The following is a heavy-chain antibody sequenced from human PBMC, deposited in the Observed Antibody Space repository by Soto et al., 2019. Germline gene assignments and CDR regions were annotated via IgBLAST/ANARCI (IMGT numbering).Heavy chain of an antibody. CDR3: ARGDWPTQMDV. Sequence: QVQLQESGPGLVKPSQTLSLTCTVSGGSISGGTYYWSWIRQPPGQGLEWIGYIYFSGSTYYNPSLKSRVIISVDMSKNQFSLRLSSVTAADTAVYYCARGDWPTQMDVWGQGTTVTVSS. CDR2: IYFSGST. CDR1: GGSISGGTYY. J-gene: IGHJ6*02. D-gene: IGHD2-21*01. V-gene: IGHV4-31*03.